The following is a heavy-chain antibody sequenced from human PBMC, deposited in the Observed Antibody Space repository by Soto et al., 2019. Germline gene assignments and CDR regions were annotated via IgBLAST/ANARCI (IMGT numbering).Heavy chain of an antibody. CDR2: IYHSGST. V-gene: IGHV4-30-2*01. D-gene: IGHD1-26*01. Sequence: SETLSLTCAVSGGSISSGGYSWSWIRQPPGKGLEWIGYIYHSGSTYYNPSLKSRVTLSVDRSKNQFSLKLSSVTAADTAVYYCARAQWESGMDVWGQGTTVTVSS. CDR1: GGSISSGGYS. J-gene: IGHJ6*02. CDR3: ARAQWESGMDV.